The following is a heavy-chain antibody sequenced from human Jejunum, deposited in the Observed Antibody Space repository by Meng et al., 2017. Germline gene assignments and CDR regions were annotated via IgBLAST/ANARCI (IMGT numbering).Heavy chain of an antibody. CDR2: VYHSGST. D-gene: IGHD3-10*02. CDR1: GGSIESNNW. CDR3: ARADYVRYFDL. V-gene: IGHV4-4*02. Sequence: QGALQGSGPGLVKPSETLSLTCAVSGGSIESNNWWTWIRQPPGQGLEWIGEVYHSGSTHYNPSLQSRVTISIDNSKNRFSLSLNSVTAADTAIYYCARADYVRYFDLWGRGTLVTVSS. J-gene: IGHJ2*01.